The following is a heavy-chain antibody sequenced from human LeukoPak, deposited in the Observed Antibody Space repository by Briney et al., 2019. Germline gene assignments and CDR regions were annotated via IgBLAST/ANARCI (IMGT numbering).Heavy chain of an antibody. Sequence: SQTLSLTCTVSGGSISSGSYYWCWIRQPAGKGLEWIGRIYTSGSTNYNPSLKSRVTISVDTSKNQFSLKLSSVTAADTAVYYCAREAGVYYYMDIWGKGTTVTVSS. V-gene: IGHV4-61*02. CDR2: IYTSGST. CDR1: GGSISSGSYY. D-gene: IGHD3-10*01. J-gene: IGHJ6*03. CDR3: AREAGVYYYMDI.